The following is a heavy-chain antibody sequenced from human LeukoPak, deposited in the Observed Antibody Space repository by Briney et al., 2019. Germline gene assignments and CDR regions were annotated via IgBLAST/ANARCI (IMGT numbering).Heavy chain of an antibody. D-gene: IGHD2-2*01. J-gene: IGHJ3*02. CDR3: ARAKPDIVVVPAATQDAFDI. Sequence: GGSLRLSCAASGFTFSSYSMNWVRQAPGKGLEWVSYISSSSSTIYYADSVKGRFTISRDNAKNSLYLQMNSLRAEDTAVYYCARAKPDIVVVPAATQDAFDIWGQGTMVTVSS. CDR2: ISSSSSTI. V-gene: IGHV3-48*04. CDR1: GFTFSSYS.